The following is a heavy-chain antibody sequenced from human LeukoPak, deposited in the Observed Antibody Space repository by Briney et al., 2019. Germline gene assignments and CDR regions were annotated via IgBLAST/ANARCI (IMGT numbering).Heavy chain of an antibody. J-gene: IGHJ6*03. CDR1: GGTFNNYD. Sequence: SVKVSCKASGGTFNNYDITWVRQAPGQGLEWMGGIIPIFGTANYAQKFQGRVTITADKSTSTAYMELSSLRSEDTAVYYCASGQSESGYYDILTGYYRGPYYYYMDVWGKGTTVTVSS. D-gene: IGHD3-9*01. CDR2: IIPIFGTA. V-gene: IGHV1-69*06. CDR3: ASGQSESGYYDILTGYYRGPYYYYMDV.